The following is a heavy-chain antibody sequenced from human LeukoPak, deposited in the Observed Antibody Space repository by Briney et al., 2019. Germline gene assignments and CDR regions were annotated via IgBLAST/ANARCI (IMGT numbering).Heavy chain of an antibody. CDR1: GGSVSSSSYY. J-gene: IGHJ5*02. Sequence: SETLSLTCAVSGGSVSSSSYYWGWIRQPPGRGPEWIGTIFYTGSTYYNPSLKSRVTISVDTSKNQFSLKVTSVTAADTAVYYCARSDFSMYTWFDPWGQGTQVTVSS. CDR3: ARSDFSMYTWFDP. V-gene: IGHV4-39*01. CDR2: IFYTGST. D-gene: IGHD3-3*01.